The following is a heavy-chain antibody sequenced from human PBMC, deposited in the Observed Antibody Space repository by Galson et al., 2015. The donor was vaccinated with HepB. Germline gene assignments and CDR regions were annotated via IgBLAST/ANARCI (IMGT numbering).Heavy chain of an antibody. CDR1: GGTFSSYA. V-gene: IGHV1-69*13. CDR3: ARSPIAARTVYYYYGMDV. CDR2: IIPIFGTA. D-gene: IGHD6-6*01. J-gene: IGHJ6*02. Sequence: SVKVSCKASGGTFSSYAISWVRQAPGQGLEWMGGIIPIFGTANYAQKFQGRVTITADESTSTAYMELSSLRSEDTAVYYCARSPIAARTVYYYYGMDVWGQGTTVTVSS.